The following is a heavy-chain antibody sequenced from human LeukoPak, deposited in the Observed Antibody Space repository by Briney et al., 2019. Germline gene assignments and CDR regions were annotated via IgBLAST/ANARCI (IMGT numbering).Heavy chain of an antibody. J-gene: IGHJ4*02. CDR2: ISYDGSNE. Sequence: GVSLRLSCAASGFTFSSYAMSWVRQAPGKGLEWVAVISYDGSNEYYADSVEGRFTISRDNSKNTLYLQMSSLRAEDTAVYYCAKEFNRGLPDYWGQGTLVTVPS. CDR3: AKEFNRGLPDY. V-gene: IGHV3-30*18. D-gene: IGHD2-21*01. CDR1: GFTFSSYA.